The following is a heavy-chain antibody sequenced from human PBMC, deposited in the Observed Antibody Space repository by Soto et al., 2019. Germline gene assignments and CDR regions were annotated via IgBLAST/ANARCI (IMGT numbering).Heavy chain of an antibody. CDR1: GFRFSTYS. J-gene: IGHJ5*02. CDR3: ARNPVGNNTWFDP. V-gene: IGHV3-48*01. D-gene: IGHD6-13*01. Sequence: RRLSCAASGFRFSTYSMNWVRQAPGKGLEWVSYIGAESDTIHYADSVKGRFTISRDSAKNSLYLQMNSLRVEDTAVYYCARNPVGNNTWFDPWGQGTLVTVSS. CDR2: IGAESDTI.